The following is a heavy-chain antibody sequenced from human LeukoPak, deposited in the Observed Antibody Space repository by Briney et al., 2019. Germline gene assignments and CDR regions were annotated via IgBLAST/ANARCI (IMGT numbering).Heavy chain of an antibody. Sequence: SGGSLRLSCAASGFTFSSYSMNWVRQAPGKGLEWASSISSSSSYIYYADSVKGRFTISRDNAKNSLYLQMNSLRAEDTAVYYCASWRYYDFWSGYYRDAFDIWGQGTMVTVSS. J-gene: IGHJ3*02. D-gene: IGHD3-3*01. CDR2: ISSSSSYI. CDR1: GFTFSSYS. CDR3: ASWRYYDFWSGYYRDAFDI. V-gene: IGHV3-21*01.